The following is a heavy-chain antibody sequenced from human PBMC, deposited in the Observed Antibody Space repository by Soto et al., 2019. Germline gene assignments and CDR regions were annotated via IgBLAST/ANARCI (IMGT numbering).Heavy chain of an antibody. CDR1: GGSFSGYY. J-gene: IGHJ4*02. Sequence: SETLSLTCAVYGGSFSGYYWNWIRQPPGKGLEWIGEIDHSGYTNYNPSLKSRVTISVDTSKNQISLRLSSVTAADTAMYYCVRMVVVVVSNIPDYFDYWGQGTLVTVSS. V-gene: IGHV4-34*01. CDR3: VRMVVVVVSNIPDYFDY. D-gene: IGHD2-15*01. CDR2: IDHSGYT.